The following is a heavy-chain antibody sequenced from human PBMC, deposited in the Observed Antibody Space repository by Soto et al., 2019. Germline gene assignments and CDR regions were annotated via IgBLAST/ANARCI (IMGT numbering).Heavy chain of an antibody. CDR1: GDTFKNCV. V-gene: IGHV1-69*01. Sequence: QVQVVQSGVEVRRPGSSVKVSCKASGDTFKNCVISWVRQAPGQGLEWMGGIIPLFGTTDFAQRFQGRLTTTTDETTTTAYMELSRLRTEDTATYYCAAELGFGKLSVVWGQGTMVIVSS. CDR3: AAELGFGKLSVV. CDR2: IIPLFGTT. J-gene: IGHJ6*02. D-gene: IGHD3-10*01.